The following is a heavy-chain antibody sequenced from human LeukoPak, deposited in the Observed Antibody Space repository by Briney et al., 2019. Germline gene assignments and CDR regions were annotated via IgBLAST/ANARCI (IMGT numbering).Heavy chain of an antibody. CDR3: ARVFLKLQLWPSDAFDI. CDR2: INSDGSST. J-gene: IGHJ3*02. V-gene: IGHV3-74*01. D-gene: IGHD5-18*01. CDR1: GFTFSSYW. Sequence: GGSLRLSCAASGFTFSSYWMHWVRQAPGKGLVWVSRINSDGSSTSYADSVKGRFTISRDNAKNTLYLQMNSLRAEDTAVYYCARVFLKLQLWPSDAFDIWGQGTMVTVSS.